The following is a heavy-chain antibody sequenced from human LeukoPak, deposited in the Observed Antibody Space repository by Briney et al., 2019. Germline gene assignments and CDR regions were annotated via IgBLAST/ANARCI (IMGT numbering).Heavy chain of an antibody. CDR3: ARDQIQVWFMVGHFDY. CDR2: ITPNDGRP. J-gene: IGHJ4*02. D-gene: IGHD5-18*01. V-gene: IGHV1-46*01. CDR1: GYTFTTYY. Sequence: VASVKVSCKTSGYTFTTYYIHWIRQAPGQGLEWMGVITPNDGRPTYAQKFQGRVTVTMDTATSTVYMELGSLESDDTAIYYCARDQIQVWFMVGHFDYWGQGTLVSVSS.